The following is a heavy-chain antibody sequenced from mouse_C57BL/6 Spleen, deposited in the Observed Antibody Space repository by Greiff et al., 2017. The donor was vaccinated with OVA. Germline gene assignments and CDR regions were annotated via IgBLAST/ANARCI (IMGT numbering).Heavy chain of an antibody. CDR2: ISYDGSN. CDR3: ARRSQATDAMDY. Sequence: EVKLMESGPGLVKPSQSLSLTCSVTGYSITSGYYWYWIRQFPGNQLEWMGYISYDGSNNYNPSLKKRISITRDTSKNQFFLKLNSVTTEDTATYYCARRSQATDAMDYWGQGTSVTVSS. J-gene: IGHJ4*01. D-gene: IGHD3-2*02. V-gene: IGHV3-6*01. CDR1: GYSITSGYY.